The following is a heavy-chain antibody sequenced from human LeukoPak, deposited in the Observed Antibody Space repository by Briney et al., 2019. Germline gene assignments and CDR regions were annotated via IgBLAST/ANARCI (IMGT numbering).Heavy chain of an antibody. CDR1: GGSISSYY. J-gene: IGHJ4*02. Sequence: SETLSLTCTVSGGSISSYYWSWIRQPPGKGLEWIGYIYYSGSTNYNPSLKSRVSISVDTSKNQFSLKLSSVTAADTAVYYCARTKGPVVITTFYFDDWGQGTLVTVSS. CDR3: ARTKGPVVITTFYFDD. D-gene: IGHD3-22*01. V-gene: IGHV4-59*08. CDR2: IYYSGST.